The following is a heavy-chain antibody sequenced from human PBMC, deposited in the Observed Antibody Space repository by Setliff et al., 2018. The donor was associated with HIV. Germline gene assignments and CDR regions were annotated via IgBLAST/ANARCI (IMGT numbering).Heavy chain of an antibody. CDR2: IYHSGST. J-gene: IGHJ6*03. D-gene: IGHD3-22*01. Sequence: SESLSLTCAVSGYSISSGYYWGWIRQPPGKGLEWIGSIYHSGSTKYNPSLKSRVTISVDTSKNQFSLKLSSVTAADTAFYYCARGFSGDYLFTGYLDVWGKGTTVTVSS. CDR1: GYSISSGYY. CDR3: ARGFSGDYLFTGYLDV. V-gene: IGHV4-38-2*01.